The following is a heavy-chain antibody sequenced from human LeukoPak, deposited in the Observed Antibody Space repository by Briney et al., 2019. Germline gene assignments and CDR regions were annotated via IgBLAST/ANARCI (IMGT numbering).Heavy chain of an antibody. J-gene: IGHJ6*03. V-gene: IGHV1-69*13. CDR2: IIPIFGTA. CDR1: GGTFSSYA. Sequence: SVKVSCKASGGTFSSYAISWVRQAPGQGLEWMGGIIPIFGTANYAQKFQGRVTITADESTSTAYMELSSLRSEDTTVYYCARGAETGVVKDMDVWGKGTTVTVSS. D-gene: IGHD3-3*01. CDR3: ARGAETGVVKDMDV.